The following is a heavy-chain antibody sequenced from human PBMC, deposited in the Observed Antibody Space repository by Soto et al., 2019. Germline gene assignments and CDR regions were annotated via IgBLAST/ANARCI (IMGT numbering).Heavy chain of an antibody. Sequence: HPGGSLRLSCTASGFTFSSYGMGWVRQAPGKGLQWVSTIRGDGGQTHYTDSVKGRFSISRDNSKNTVYLQMDSLRAEDTAMYFCARDVGLDSDDFFAYWGQGTRVTVSS. D-gene: IGHD3-9*01. V-gene: IGHV3-23*01. CDR2: IRGDGGQT. J-gene: IGHJ4*02. CDR1: GFTFSSYG. CDR3: ARDVGLDSDDFFAY.